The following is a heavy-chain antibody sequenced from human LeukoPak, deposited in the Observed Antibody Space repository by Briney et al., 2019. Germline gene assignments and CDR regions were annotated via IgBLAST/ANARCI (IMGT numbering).Heavy chain of an antibody. CDR1: GFAISSCW. CDR2: IKQDESEK. Sequence: WPTLWLSCAASGFAISSCWMSWLRQAPGKGLELMANIKQDESEKYYVDSVKGRFTISRDNAKNSLYLQMNSLRAEDTAVYYCARDKIEGPTKLDYWGQGILVTVSS. D-gene: IGHD1-1*01. CDR3: ARDKIEGPTKLDY. V-gene: IGHV3-7*01. J-gene: IGHJ4*02.